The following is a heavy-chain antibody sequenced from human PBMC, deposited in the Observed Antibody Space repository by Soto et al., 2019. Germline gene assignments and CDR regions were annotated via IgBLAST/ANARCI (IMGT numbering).Heavy chain of an antibody. V-gene: IGHV1-46*01. J-gene: IGHJ1*01. Sequence: ASVKVSCKASGYTFTSYYMHWLRQAPGQGLEWMGIINPSGGSTSYAQKFQGRVTMTRDTSTSTVYMELSSLRSEDTAVYYCASHATAEYFQHWGQGTLVTVSS. CDR1: GYTFTSYY. CDR3: ASHATAEYFQH. CDR2: INPSGGST.